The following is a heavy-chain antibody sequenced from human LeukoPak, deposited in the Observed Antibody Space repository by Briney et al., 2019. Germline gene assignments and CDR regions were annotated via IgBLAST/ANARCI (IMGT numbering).Heavy chain of an antibody. CDR2: IYYSGST. D-gene: IGHD3-22*01. J-gene: IGHJ4*02. CDR3: ARVFRNFNYYDSSGYDRSFDY. V-gene: IGHV4-30-4*08. Sequence: PSETLSLTCTVSGGSISSGGYYWSWIRQHPGKGLEWIGYIYYSGSTYYNPSLKSRVTISVDTSKNQFSLKLSSVTAADTAVYYCARVFRNFNYYDSSGYDRSFDYWGQGTLVTVSS. CDR1: GGSISSGGYY.